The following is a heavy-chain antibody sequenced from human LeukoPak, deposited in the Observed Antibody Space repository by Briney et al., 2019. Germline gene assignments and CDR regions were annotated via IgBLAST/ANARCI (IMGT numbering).Heavy chain of an antibody. V-gene: IGHV4-59*01. CDR3: ARGCGSGGSCRSAIFDY. CDR1: GGSISSYF. J-gene: IGHJ4*02. Sequence: SETLSLTCTVSGGSISSYFWSWIRQPPGKGLEWIGYIYYTGSTNYNPSLKSRVTISVDPSKSHFSLRLSSVTAADTAVYYCARGCGSGGSCRSAIFDYWGQGTLVTVSS. CDR2: IYYTGST. D-gene: IGHD2-15*01.